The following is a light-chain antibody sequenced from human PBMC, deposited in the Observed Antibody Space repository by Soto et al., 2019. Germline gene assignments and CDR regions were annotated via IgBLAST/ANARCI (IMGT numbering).Light chain of an antibody. V-gene: IGKV3-15*01. J-gene: IGKJ4*01. CDR1: QSVSSK. CDR3: QQYNNRTPLT. Sequence: EIVMTQSPATLSVSPGESATLSCGASQSVSSKLAWYQQKPGQAPRLLIYGASTRATGIPARFSGSGSGTEFTLTLSSLQSEDFAVSYCQQYNNRTPLTFGGGTKVEIK. CDR2: GAS.